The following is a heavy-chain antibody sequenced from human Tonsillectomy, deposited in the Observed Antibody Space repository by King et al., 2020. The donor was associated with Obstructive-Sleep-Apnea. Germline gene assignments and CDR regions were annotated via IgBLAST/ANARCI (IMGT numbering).Heavy chain of an antibody. Sequence: QLVQSGGGLVQPGGSLRLSCAASGFTFSSYAMSWVRQAPGKGLEWVSFISGSGGGTDYADSVKGRFTISRDNSKNTLYLQMNSLRAEDTAVYYCAKDVSSSWYYFDYWGQGTLVTVSS. J-gene: IGHJ4*02. D-gene: IGHD6-13*01. CDR2: ISGSGGGT. CDR3: AKDVSSSWYYFDY. CDR1: GFTFSSYA. V-gene: IGHV3-23*04.